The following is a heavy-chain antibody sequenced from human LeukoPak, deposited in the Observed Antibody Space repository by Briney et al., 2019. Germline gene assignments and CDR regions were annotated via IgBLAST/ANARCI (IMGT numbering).Heavy chain of an antibody. Sequence: PGGSLRLSCAASGFTFSTYWMHWVRQAPGKGLVSVSRIKSDGSTNYADSVKGRFTISRDNAKNTLSLQMNSLRPEDTGVYYCARAPSEIGGYYPEYFRHWGQGTLVTVSS. CDR2: IKSDGST. V-gene: IGHV3-74*01. D-gene: IGHD3-22*01. CDR1: GFTFSTYW. CDR3: ARAPSEIGGYYPEYFRH. J-gene: IGHJ1*01.